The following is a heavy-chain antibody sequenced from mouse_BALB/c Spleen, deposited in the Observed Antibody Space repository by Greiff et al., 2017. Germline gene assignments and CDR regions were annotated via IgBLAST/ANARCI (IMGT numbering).Heavy chain of an antibody. D-gene: IGHD2-4*01. CDR2: IDPANGNT. V-gene: IGHV14-3*02. CDR3: ARSMITTGGVFDY. J-gene: IGHJ2*01. CDR1: GFNIKDTY. Sequence: VQLQQSGAELVKPGASVKLSCTASGFNIKDTYMHWVKQRPEQGLEWIGRIDPANGNTKYDPKFQGKATITADTASNTAYLQLSSLTSEDTAVLYCARSMITTGGVFDYWGQGTTLTVSS.